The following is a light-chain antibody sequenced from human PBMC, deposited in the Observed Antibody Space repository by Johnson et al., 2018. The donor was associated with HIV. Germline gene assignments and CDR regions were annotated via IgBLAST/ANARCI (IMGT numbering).Light chain of an antibody. V-gene: IGLV1-51*02. CDR3: GTWDTSLTTGGV. Sequence: QSVLTQPPSVSAAPGQKVTISCSGSTSNIGKNYVSWYQQLPGTAPKLLIYENNRRPSGTPDRFSGSKSGTSATLAITGLQPGDEADYYCGTWDTSLTTGGVFGTGTKVTVL. J-gene: IGLJ1*01. CDR1: TSNIGKNY. CDR2: ENN.